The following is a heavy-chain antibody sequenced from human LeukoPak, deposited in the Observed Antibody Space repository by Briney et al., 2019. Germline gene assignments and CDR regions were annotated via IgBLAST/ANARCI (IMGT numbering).Heavy chain of an antibody. D-gene: IGHD2-15*01. J-gene: IGHJ5*02. CDR1: GFTFSSYA. CDR2: ISGSGGST. Sequence: GGSLRLSCAASGFTFSSYAMSWVRQAPGKGLEWVSAISGSGGSTYYADSVKGRFTISRDNSKNTLYLQMNSLRAEDTAVYYCAKDLLSLQSVYCSGGSCYDWFDPWGQGTLVTVSS. V-gene: IGHV3-23*01. CDR3: AKDLLSLQSVYCSGGSCYDWFDP.